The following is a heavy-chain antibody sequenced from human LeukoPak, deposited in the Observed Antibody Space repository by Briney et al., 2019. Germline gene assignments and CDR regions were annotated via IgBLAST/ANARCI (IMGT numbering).Heavy chain of an antibody. J-gene: IGHJ4*02. CDR3: ARDPGGIRYDY. D-gene: IGHD3-16*01. V-gene: IGHV3-21*01. CDR2: ISSSSSYI. Sequence: GGSLRLSCVASGFTFSSYWMSWVRQAPGKGLEWVSSISSSSSYIYYADSVKGRFTISRDNAKNSLYLQMNSLRAEDTAVYYCARDPGGIRYDYWGQGTLVTVSS. CDR1: GFTFSSYW.